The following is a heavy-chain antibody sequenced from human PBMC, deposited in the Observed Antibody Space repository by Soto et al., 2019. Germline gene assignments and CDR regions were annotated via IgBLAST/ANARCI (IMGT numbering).Heavy chain of an antibody. CDR2: INAGNGNT. CDR1: GYTFTSYA. V-gene: IGHV1-3*01. J-gene: IGHJ3*02. Sequence: ASVKVSCKASGYTFTSYAMHLVRQAPGQRLEWMGWINAGNGNTKYSQKFQGRVTITRDTSASTAYMELSSLRSEDTAVYYCARNHGYYDSSVYYSGAYGFDIWGQGTMVTVSS. CDR3: ARNHGYYDSSVYYSGAYGFDI. D-gene: IGHD3-22*01.